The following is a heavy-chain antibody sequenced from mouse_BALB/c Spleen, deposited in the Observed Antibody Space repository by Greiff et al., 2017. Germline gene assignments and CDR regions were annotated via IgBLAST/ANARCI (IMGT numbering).Heavy chain of an antibody. J-gene: IGHJ2*01. Sequence: QVHVKQSGAELARPGASVKLSCKASGYTFTSYWMQWVKQRPGQGLEWIGAIYPGDGDTRYTQKFKGKATLTADKSSSTAYMQLSSLASEDSAVYYCARGGRDDFDYWGQGTTLTVSS. CDR1: GYTFTSYW. CDR2: IYPGDGDT. V-gene: IGHV1-87*01. D-gene: IGHD3-3*01. CDR3: ARGGRDDFDY.